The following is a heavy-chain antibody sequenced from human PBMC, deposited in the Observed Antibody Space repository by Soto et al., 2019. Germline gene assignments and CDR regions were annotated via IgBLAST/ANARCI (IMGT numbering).Heavy chain of an antibody. CDR3: ARYQPYSTGYYYFDQ. V-gene: IGHV1-18*01. D-gene: IGHD6-19*01. CDR1: GYNFTTYG. J-gene: IGHJ4*02. Sequence: QVQLVQSGAEVKKPGASVKVSCKTSGYNFTTYGVSWVRQAPGQGLEWMGWIGGHNGHANYAQTFQGRVTMTTDTSTTTAYMELRSLRSDDTAVYYCARYQPYSTGYYYFDQWGQGTLAIVTS. CDR2: IGGHNGHA.